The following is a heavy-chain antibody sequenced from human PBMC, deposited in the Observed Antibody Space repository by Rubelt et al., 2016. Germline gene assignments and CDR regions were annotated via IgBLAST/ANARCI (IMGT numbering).Heavy chain of an antibody. CDR3: AKTSQGSTTAYYYYGMDV. CDR1: GFTFSSYA. V-gene: IGHV3-21*01. Sequence: EVQLLESGGGLVQPGGSLRLSCAASGFTFSSYAMSWVRQAPGKGLEWVSSISSSSSYIYYADSVKGRFTISRENAKNLLYLQMNSLRAEDTAVYYCAKTSQGSTTAYYYYGMDVWGQGTTVTVSS. CDR2: ISSSSSYI. J-gene: IGHJ6*02. D-gene: IGHD2/OR15-2a*01.